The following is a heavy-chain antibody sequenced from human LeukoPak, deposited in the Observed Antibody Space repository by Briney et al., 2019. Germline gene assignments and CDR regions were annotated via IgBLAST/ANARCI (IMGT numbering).Heavy chain of an antibody. J-gene: IGHJ4*01. D-gene: IGHD3-22*01. CDR3: ARVGYYDSSGYLYYFDY. V-gene: IGHV3-7*01. Sequence: PGGSLRLSCAASGFTFSSYWMSWVRQAPGKGLEWVANIKQDGSKKYYVDSVKGRFTISRDNAKNSLYLQMNSLRAEDTAVYYCARVGYYDSSGYLYYFDYWGQEPWSPSPQ. CDR1: GFTFSSYW. CDR2: IKQDGSKK.